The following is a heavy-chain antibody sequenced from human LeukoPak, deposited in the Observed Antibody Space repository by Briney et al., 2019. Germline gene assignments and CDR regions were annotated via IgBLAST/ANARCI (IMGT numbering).Heavy chain of an antibody. J-gene: IGHJ4*02. CDR1: GGSISSSSYY. CDR3: ARLPCKTSGYSSGCGGY. V-gene: IGHV4-39*07. D-gene: IGHD6-19*01. CDR2: IYYSGST. Sequence: SETLSLTCTVSGGSISSSSYYWGWIRQPPGKGLEWIGSIYYSGSTYYNPSLKSRVTISVDTSKNQFSLKLSSVTAADTAVYYCARLPCKTSGYSSGCGGYWGQGTLVTVSS.